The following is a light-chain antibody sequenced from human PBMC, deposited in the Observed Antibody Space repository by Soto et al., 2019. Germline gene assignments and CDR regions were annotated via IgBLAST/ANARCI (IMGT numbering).Light chain of an antibody. J-gene: IGKJ4*01. CDR3: HQYYSLPLT. Sequence: LAVSLGERATINCKSSQSLLYSPDNKNYLAWYQQKQGQPPKLLIYWASTRASGVPARFNGSGSGTDFTLTITSLQADDVALYYCHQYYSLPLTFGGGTKVET. CDR1: QSLLYSPDNKNY. CDR2: WAS. V-gene: IGKV4-1*01.